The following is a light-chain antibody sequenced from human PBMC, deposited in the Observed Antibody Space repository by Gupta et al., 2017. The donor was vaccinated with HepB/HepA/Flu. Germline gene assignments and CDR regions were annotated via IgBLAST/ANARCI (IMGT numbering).Light chain of an antibody. V-gene: IGKV2-30*01. J-gene: IGKJ2*01. CDR1: HILVNNSGDTL. CDR2: KVS. Sequence: EVVMTHFPLSLPVTLGQPASISSNSNHILVNNSGDTLFDWFQQRPGQSPRRLIYKVSNRDSGVPDRFSGGGSGTYFTLRISRVEAEDVGVYYCFQDKYRPHTFGQGTKLEIK. CDR3: FQDKYRPHT.